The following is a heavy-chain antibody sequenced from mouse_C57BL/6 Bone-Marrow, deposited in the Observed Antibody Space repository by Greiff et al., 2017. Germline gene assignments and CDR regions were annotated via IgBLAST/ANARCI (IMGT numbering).Heavy chain of an antibody. V-gene: IGHV1-54*01. Sequence: QVQLQQSGAELVRPGTSVKVSCKASGYAFTNYLIEWVKQRPGQGLEWIGVINPGSGGTNYNEKFKGKATLTADKSSSTAYMQLSSLTSEDSAVDFCARMGPYSLDYGGQGTTLTVSS. CDR1: GYAFTNYL. D-gene: IGHD4-1*01. CDR3: ARMGPYSLDY. J-gene: IGHJ2*01. CDR2: INPGSGGT.